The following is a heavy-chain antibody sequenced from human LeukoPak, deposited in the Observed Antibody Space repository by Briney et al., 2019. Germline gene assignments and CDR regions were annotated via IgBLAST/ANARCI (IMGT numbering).Heavy chain of an antibody. CDR2: IYYSGST. V-gene: IGHV4-39*01. J-gene: IGHJ6*03. Sequence: SETLSLTCTVSGGSISSSSYYWGWIRQPPGKGLEWIGSIYYSGSTYYNPSLKSRVTISVDTSKNQFSLKLSSVTAADTAVYYCARRRGAQIYYYYYMDVWGKGTTVTISS. CDR3: ARRRGAQIYYYYYMDV. CDR1: GGSISSSSYY. D-gene: IGHD3-10*01.